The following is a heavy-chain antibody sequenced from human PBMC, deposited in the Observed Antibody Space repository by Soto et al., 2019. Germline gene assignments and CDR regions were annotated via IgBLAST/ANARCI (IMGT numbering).Heavy chain of an antibody. J-gene: IGHJ6*02. CDR1: GFTFSSYG. Sequence: QVQLVESGGGVVQPGRSLRLSCAASGFTFSSYGMHWARQAPGKGLEWVAVISYDGSNKYYADSVKGRFTISRDNSKNTLYLQMNSLRAEDTAVYYCAKDIRLGWSTLSYYYGMDVWGQGTTVTVSS. V-gene: IGHV3-30*18. CDR2: ISYDGSNK. CDR3: AKDIRLGWSTLSYYYGMDV. D-gene: IGHD3-16*01.